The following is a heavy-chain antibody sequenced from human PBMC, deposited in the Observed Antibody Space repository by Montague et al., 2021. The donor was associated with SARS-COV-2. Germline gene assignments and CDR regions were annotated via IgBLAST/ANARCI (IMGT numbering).Heavy chain of an antibody. J-gene: IGHJ4*02. D-gene: IGHD4-23*01. CDR1: GRSFSGYY. V-gene: IGHV4-34*01. CDR2: INHSGTT. Sequence: SETLSLTCAVYGRSFSGYYWTWIRQSPGKGLKWIAEINHSGTTNYNFNPSLRSRVTISVDTSKSQFSLKLSSVTAADTGVYYCARWDPQTLTLIGLRGKSASDYWGQGTLVTVSS. CDR3: ARWDPQTLTLIGLRGKSASDY.